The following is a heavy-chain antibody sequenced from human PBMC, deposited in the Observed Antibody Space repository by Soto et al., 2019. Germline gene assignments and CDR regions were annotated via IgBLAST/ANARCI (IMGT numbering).Heavy chain of an antibody. CDR1: GFDFSGYT. D-gene: IGHD3-16*01. Sequence: PGGSLRLSCAGSGFDFSGYTMHWVRQAPGKGLEWVAAVTSSTGNTFYADSVKGRFAASRDNANSTLYLQMNSLRAEDTGTYYCAKSPKAGGGSWVHGTLVTVSS. CDR2: VTSSTGNT. J-gene: IGHJ5*01. CDR3: AKSPKAGGGS. V-gene: IGHV3-23*01.